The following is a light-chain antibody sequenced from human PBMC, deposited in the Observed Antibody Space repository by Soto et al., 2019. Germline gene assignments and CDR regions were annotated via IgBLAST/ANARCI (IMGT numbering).Light chain of an antibody. J-gene: IGLJ1*01. Sequence: SYELTQPPAVSAAPGQTARITCGGALIGRKSVHWYXQKPGQAPVLVVYDDSDRPSGIPERFSGSTSGNTANLSVRMVEAGDEADYYCQVWDISSDHYVFGTGTKVTVL. V-gene: IGLV3-21*02. CDR1: LIGRKS. CDR2: DDS. CDR3: QVWDISSDHYV.